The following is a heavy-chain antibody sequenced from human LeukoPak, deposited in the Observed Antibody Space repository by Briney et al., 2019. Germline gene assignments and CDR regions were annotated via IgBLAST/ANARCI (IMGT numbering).Heavy chain of an antibody. V-gene: IGHV4-59*01. CDR1: GDSINNYY. Sequence: SETLSLTCTVSGDSINNYYWSRVRQSPGKELEWIGYIHYSGTTNCNPSLRSRVSISVDTSKNQLSLKLSSVTAADTAVYYCASSSGWTYYFDYWGQGTLVTVSS. CDR2: IHYSGTT. D-gene: IGHD6-19*01. CDR3: ASSSGWTYYFDY. J-gene: IGHJ4*02.